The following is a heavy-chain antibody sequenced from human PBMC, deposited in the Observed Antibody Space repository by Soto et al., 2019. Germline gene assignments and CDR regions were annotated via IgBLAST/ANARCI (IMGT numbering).Heavy chain of an antibody. CDR2: ISWNSDNI. D-gene: IGHD4-4*01. J-gene: IGHJ3*02. CDR1: VFTFDDYA. V-gene: IGHV3-9*01. Sequence: PWGSLRLACASSVFTFDDYAMHWVRQAPGKGLEWVSGISWNSDNIVYADSVKGRFTISRDNAKNSLYLQMNSLRAEDTALYYCAKDLYSNYGDAFDIWGQGTMVTVSS. CDR3: AKDLYSNYGDAFDI.